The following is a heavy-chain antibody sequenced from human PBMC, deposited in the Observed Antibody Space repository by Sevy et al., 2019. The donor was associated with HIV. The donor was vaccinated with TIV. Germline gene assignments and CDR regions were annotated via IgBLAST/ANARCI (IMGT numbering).Heavy chain of an antibody. D-gene: IGHD2-15*01. CDR1: GYTFTSYD. CDR2: MNPNSGNT. V-gene: IGHV1-8*01. CDR3: ARGRPRIKAFYFDY. J-gene: IGHJ4*02. Sequence: ASVKVSCKASGYTFTSYDINWVRQANGQGLEWMGWMNPNSGNTGYAQKFQGRVTMTRNTSISTAYMELSSLRSEDTAVYYCARGRPRIKAFYFDYWGQGTLVTVSS.